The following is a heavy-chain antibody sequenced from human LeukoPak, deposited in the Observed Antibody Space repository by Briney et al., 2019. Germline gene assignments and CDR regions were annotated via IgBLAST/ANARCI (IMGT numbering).Heavy chain of an antibody. CDR1: GGSISSYY. V-gene: IGHV4-59*08. Sequence: PSETLSLTCTVSGGSISSYYWSWIRQPPGKGLEWIGYIYYSGSTNYNPSLKSRVTISVDTSKNQFSLKLSSVTAADTAVYYCARRGYSYAHDYWGQGTLVTASS. D-gene: IGHD5-18*01. CDR3: ARRGYSYAHDY. CDR2: IYYSGST. J-gene: IGHJ4*02.